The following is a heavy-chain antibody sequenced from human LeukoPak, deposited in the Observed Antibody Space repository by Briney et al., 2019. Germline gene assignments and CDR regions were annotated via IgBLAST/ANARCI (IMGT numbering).Heavy chain of an antibody. CDR1: GGSISSYY. CDR3: ARFPALAEFYYYGMDV. Sequence: PSETLSLTCTVSGGSISSYYWSWIRQPPGKGPEWIGYIYYSGSTNYNPSLKSRVTISVDTSKNQFSLKLSSVTAADTAVHYCARFPALAEFYYYGMDVWGQGTTVTVSS. CDR2: IYYSGST. D-gene: IGHD1-14*01. J-gene: IGHJ6*02. V-gene: IGHV4-59*01.